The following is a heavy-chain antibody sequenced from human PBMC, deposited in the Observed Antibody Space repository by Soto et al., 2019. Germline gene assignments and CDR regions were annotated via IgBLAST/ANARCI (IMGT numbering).Heavy chain of an antibody. CDR1: GYTFTSYY. Sequence: ASVKVSCKASGYTFTSYYMHWVRQAPGQGLEWMGIINPSGGSTSYAQKFQGRVTMTRDTSTSTVYMELSSLRSEDTAVYYCARDSGGATELELTHDYWGQGTLVTVSS. V-gene: IGHV1-46*01. D-gene: IGHD1-7*01. J-gene: IGHJ4*02. CDR2: INPSGGST. CDR3: ARDSGGATELELTHDY.